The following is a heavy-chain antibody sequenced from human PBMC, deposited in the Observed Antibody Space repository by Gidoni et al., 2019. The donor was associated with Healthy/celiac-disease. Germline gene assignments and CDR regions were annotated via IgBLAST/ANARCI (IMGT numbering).Heavy chain of an antibody. Sequence: QVQLQESCPGLVKLSETLSLTCTVSGGSVSSGSYYWSWIRQPPGKGLEWIGYIYYSGSTNYNPSLKSRVTISVDTSKNQFSLKLSSVTAADTAVYYCARSITPYSSSWYSYWYFDLWGRGTLVTVSS. CDR1: GGSVSSGSYY. V-gene: IGHV4-61*01. CDR3: ARSITPYSSSWYSYWYFDL. CDR2: IYYSGST. J-gene: IGHJ2*01. D-gene: IGHD6-13*01.